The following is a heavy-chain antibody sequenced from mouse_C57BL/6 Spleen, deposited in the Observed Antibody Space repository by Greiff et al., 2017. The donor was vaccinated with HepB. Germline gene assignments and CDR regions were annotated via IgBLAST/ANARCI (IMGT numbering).Heavy chain of an antibody. D-gene: IGHD1-1*01. Sequence: EVQLQQSGPELVKPGASVKISCKASGYTFTDYYMNWVKQSHGKSLEWIGDINPNNGGTSYNQKFKGKATLTVDKSSSTAYMELRSLTSEDSAVYYWARSGYCGSSLHYDYWGQGTTLTVSS. J-gene: IGHJ2*01. V-gene: IGHV1-26*01. CDR3: ARSGYCGSSLHYDY. CDR2: INPNNGGT. CDR1: GYTFTDYY.